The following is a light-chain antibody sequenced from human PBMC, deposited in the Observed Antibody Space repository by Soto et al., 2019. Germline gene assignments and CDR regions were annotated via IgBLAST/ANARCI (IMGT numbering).Light chain of an antibody. CDR1: QDISSY. CDR2: DAS. V-gene: IGKV1-33*01. J-gene: IGKJ5*01. CDR3: QQYNSVPIT. Sequence: DIQMTQSPSSLSASVGDRVTISCQASQDISSYLNWYQQKPGKAPKLLIYDASSLESGVPSRFSGSGSGTEFTLTISSLQAEDVAVYYCQQYNSVPITFGQGTRLGIK.